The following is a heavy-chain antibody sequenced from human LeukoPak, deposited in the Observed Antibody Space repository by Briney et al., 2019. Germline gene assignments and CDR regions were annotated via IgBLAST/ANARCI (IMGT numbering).Heavy chain of an antibody. CDR2: IKQDGSEN. CDR1: GFTFSSYW. CDR3: AGDETSRAHPL. V-gene: IGHV3-7*01. Sequence: GGSLRLSCAASGFTFSSYWMSWVRQAPGKGLEWVANIKQDGSENYYVDSVKGRFTISRDNAKNSLYLQMSSLRAEDTAVYYCAGDETSRAHPLWGQGTLVTVSS. J-gene: IGHJ4*02.